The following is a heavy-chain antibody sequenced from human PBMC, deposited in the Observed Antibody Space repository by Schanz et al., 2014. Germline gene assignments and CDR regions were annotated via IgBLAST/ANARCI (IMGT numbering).Heavy chain of an antibody. J-gene: IGHJ4*02. CDR1: GFSFTTYS. V-gene: IGHV3-30*02. D-gene: IGHD4-17*01. CDR3: YGDYRDY. Sequence: VQLVESGGGLVQPGGSLRLSCVASGFSFTTYSMSWVRQAPGKGLEWVAFIRYDGSNKYYADSVKGRFTISRDNSKNTLYLQMNRLRAEHTAVYYCYGDYRDYWGQGTLVTVSS. CDR2: IRYDGSNK.